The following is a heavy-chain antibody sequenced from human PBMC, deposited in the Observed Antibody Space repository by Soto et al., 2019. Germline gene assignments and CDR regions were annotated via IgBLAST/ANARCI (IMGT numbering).Heavy chain of an antibody. V-gene: IGHV4-31*03. CDR1: GGSIRNAAYY. CDR3: ARVVSIGGNCYEIDY. CDR2: IYDSGTT. J-gene: IGHJ4*02. D-gene: IGHD2-15*01. Sequence: QVQLQESGPGLVKPSQTLSLTCTVSGGSIRNAAYYWSWIRQHPGKGLEWIGYIYDSGTTYYNPSLKSRITISVDTSKNQFSLKLSSVTAADTAIYFCARVVSIGGNCYEIDYWGQGILVTVSS.